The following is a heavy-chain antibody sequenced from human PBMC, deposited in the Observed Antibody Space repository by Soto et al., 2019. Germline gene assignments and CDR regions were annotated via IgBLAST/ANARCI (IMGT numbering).Heavy chain of an antibody. CDR3: AREKGFDYGDYVDWFDP. CDR1: GYTFTSYC. V-gene: IGHV1-18*01. CDR2: ISAYNGNT. J-gene: IGHJ5*02. Sequence: ASVKVSCKASGYTFTSYCISWVRQAPGQGLEWMGWISAYNGNTNYAQKLQGRVTMTTDTSTSTAYMELRSLRSDDTAVYYCAREKGFDYGDYVDWFDPWGQGNLVTVCS. D-gene: IGHD4-17*01.